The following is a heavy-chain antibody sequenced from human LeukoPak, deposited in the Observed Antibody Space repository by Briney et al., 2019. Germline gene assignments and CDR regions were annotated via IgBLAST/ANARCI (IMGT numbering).Heavy chain of an antibody. V-gene: IGHV1-69*05. Sequence: ASVKVSCKASGGTFSSYAISWVRQAPGQGLEWMGGIIPIFGTANYAQKFQGRVTITTDESTSTAYMELSSLRSEDTAVYYCARDRRGYCSGGGCRRFDPWGQGTLVTVSS. J-gene: IGHJ5*02. CDR2: IIPIFGTA. CDR3: ARDRRGYCSGGGCRRFDP. D-gene: IGHD2-15*01. CDR1: GGTFSSYA.